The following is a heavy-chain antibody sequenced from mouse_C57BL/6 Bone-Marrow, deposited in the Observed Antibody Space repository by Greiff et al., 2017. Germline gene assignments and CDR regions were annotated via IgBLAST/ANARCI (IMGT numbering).Heavy chain of an antibody. CDR1: GYTFTSYG. CDR2: IYPTSGNT. V-gene: IGHV1-81*01. Sequence: VQLQQSGAELVRPGASVKLSCKASGYTFTSYGISWVKQSPGQGLEWIGEIYPTSGNTYYNEKFKGKATLTVDKSSSTAYMELRSLTSEDSADYFGARWGSTVVADYWGQGTTLTVSS. J-gene: IGHJ2*01. D-gene: IGHD1-1*01. CDR3: ARWGSTVVADY.